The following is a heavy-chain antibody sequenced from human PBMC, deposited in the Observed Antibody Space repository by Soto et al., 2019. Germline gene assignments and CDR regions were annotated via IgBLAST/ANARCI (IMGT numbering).Heavy chain of an antibody. J-gene: IGHJ4*02. D-gene: IGHD3-22*01. CDR3: ARLDYYDSSGYIPDY. CDR2: IYYSGST. CDR1: GGSISRVDYY. Sequence: PSETLSLTGTVSGGSISRVDYYWRWIRQPPGKGLEWIGYIYYSGSTYYNPSLRSRVTISVDTSKNQFSLKLSSVTAADTAVYYCARLDYYDSSGYIPDYWGQGTLVTVSS. V-gene: IGHV4-30-4*01.